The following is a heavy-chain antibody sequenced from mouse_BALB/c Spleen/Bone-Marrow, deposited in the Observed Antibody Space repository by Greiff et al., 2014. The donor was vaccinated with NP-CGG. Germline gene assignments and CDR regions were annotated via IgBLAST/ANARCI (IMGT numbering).Heavy chain of an antibody. V-gene: IGHV1-14*01. CDR3: ARSYDDLGGYCAMDY. D-gene: IGHD2-3*01. Sequence: VQLQQSGPELVKPGASVKMSCKASGYTFSSFVMHWVKQKPGQGLEWIGYINPYNDGTKYNEKFKGKATLTSDKSSSTAYMELSSLTSEDSAVYYCARSYDDLGGYCAMDYWGQGTSVTVSS. J-gene: IGHJ4*01. CDR1: GYTFSSFV. CDR2: INPYNDGT.